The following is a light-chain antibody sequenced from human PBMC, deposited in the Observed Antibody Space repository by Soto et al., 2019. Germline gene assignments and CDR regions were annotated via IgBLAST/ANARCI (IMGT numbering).Light chain of an antibody. Sequence: EILMTQSPVTLSVSPGERVTISCRASQSVSSNLAWYQQKPGQAPSLLIYGAFTRATGIPARFSGTGSGTEFTLTISSLQSEDFALYYCQQYNDWPLTFGQGTNVDIK. CDR3: QQYNDWPLT. J-gene: IGKJ3*01. CDR1: QSVSSN. CDR2: GAF. V-gene: IGKV3-15*01.